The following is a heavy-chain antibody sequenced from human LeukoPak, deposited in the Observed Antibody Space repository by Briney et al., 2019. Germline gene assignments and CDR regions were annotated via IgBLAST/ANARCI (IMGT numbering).Heavy chain of an antibody. CDR3: ARDVGSSWWDLDY. Sequence: GGSLRLSCAASGFTFSSYGMHWVRQAPGKGLEWVAVIWYDGSNKYYADSVKGRFTISRDNSKNTLYLQMNSLRAEDTAVYYCARDVGSSWWDLDYWGQGTLVTVSS. V-gene: IGHV3-33*01. J-gene: IGHJ4*02. CDR1: GFTFSSYG. CDR2: IWYDGSNK. D-gene: IGHD6-13*01.